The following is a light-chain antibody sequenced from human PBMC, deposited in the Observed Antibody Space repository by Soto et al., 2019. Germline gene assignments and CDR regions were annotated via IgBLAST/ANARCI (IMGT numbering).Light chain of an antibody. CDR2: AAS. V-gene: IGKV1-39*01. CDR3: QQTYTDPYT. CDR1: QNSSDY. Sequence: DTQMTQSPSSLSASVGDRVTLTCRASQNSSDYLNWYFQKPGKAPKLLIYAASTLQSGVPSRFRGSGSGTNFSLNISSLQPEDYSSYYCQQTYTDPYTFGQGSKLEIK. J-gene: IGKJ2*01.